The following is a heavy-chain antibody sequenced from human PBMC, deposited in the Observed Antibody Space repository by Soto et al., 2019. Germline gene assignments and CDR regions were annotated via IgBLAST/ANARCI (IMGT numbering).Heavy chain of an antibody. CDR2: IYYSGST. D-gene: IGHD3-22*01. J-gene: IGHJ6*02. CDR3: ARNGHSSGYYPHYYYYYGMDV. Sequence: SGTLSLTCTVSGGSISSSSYYWGWIRQPPGKGLEMIGSIYYSGSTYYNPSLKSRVTISVDTSKNQFSLKLSSVTAADTAVYYCARNGHSSGYYPHYYYYYGMDVWGQGTTVTVSS. V-gene: IGHV4-39*01. CDR1: GGSISSSSYY.